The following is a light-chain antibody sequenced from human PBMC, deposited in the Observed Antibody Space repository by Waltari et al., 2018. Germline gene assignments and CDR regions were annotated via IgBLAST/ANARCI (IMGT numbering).Light chain of an antibody. J-gene: IGLJ3*02. V-gene: IGLV2-23*02. CDR2: DVN. CDR1: SSDIRNYNL. CDR3: CSYAGSAISV. Sequence: QSALTQTATVSGSPRQSSTIPGRGTSSDIRNYNLVSCYQQPPGKAHTLIIYDVNKRPSGVSNRFSGSLSGNTSFLTISGLQSADEADYYCCSYAGSAISVFGGGTKVTVL.